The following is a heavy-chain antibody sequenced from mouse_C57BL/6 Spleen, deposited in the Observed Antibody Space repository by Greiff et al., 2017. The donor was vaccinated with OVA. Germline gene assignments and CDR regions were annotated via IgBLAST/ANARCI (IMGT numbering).Heavy chain of an antibody. CDR3: ARPIYYDYDDAMDY. V-gene: IGHV1-39*01. CDR1: GYSFTDYN. J-gene: IGHJ4*01. Sequence: EVQLKQSGPELVKPGASVKISCKASGYSFTDYNMNWVKQSNGKSLEWIGVINPNYGTTSYNQKFKGKATLTVDQSSSTAYMQLNSLTSEDSAVYYCARPIYYDYDDAMDYWGQGTSVTVSS. CDR2: INPNYGTT. D-gene: IGHD2-4*01.